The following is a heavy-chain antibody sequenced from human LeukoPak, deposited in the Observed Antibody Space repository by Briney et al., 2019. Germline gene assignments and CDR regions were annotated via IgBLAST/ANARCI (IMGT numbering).Heavy chain of an antibody. V-gene: IGHV3-23*01. Sequence: VGSLRVSCAATGFTFSSYWINWVRQAPEEGLEWVPTITSGDNTYYADSVKGRFTVSRDNSKNTLYLQMNSLSAEDTAVYYCAKPEYTSGSHYNLWGQGNLVTVSS. CDR3: AKPEYTSGSHYNL. CDR1: GFTFSSYW. CDR2: ITSGDNT. J-gene: IGHJ4*02. D-gene: IGHD3-10*01.